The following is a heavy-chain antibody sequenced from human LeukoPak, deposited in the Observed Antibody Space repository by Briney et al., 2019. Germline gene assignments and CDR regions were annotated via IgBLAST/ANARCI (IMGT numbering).Heavy chain of an antibody. V-gene: IGHV4-59*01. CDR3: ARVFGDIVVVPAADYYYYYYMDV. D-gene: IGHD2-2*01. Sequence: SETLSLTCTVSGGSISSYYWSWIRQPPGKGLEWIGYIYYSGSTNYNPSLKSRVTISVDTSKNQFSLKLSSVTAADTAVYYCARVFGDIVVVPAADYYYYYYMDVWGKGTTVTISS. CDR1: GGSISSYY. CDR2: IYYSGST. J-gene: IGHJ6*03.